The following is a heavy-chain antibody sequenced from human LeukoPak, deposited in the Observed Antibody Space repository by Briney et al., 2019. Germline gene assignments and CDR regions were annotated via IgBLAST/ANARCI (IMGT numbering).Heavy chain of an antibody. CDR3: AFICTSGSCYSVDY. CDR2: IYYSGST. CDR1: GASISSSSNY. Sequence: SETLSLTCSVSGASISSSSNYWGWLRQPPGTGGEGIGSIYYSGSTYYNPSLRSRVTISVDTSKNQFSLKLTSVTAADTAVYYCAFICTSGSCYSVDYWGQGTLVTVSS. D-gene: IGHD2-15*01. V-gene: IGHV4-39*01. J-gene: IGHJ4*02.